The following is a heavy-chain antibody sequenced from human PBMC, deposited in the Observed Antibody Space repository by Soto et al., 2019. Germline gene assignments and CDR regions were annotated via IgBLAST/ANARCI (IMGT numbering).Heavy chain of an antibody. CDR2: IDPSDSYT. J-gene: IGHJ6*02. CDR3: ARRGHLTGYYTRSYYYYGMDV. Sequence: XDSLTISCKGSGYSFTSYWSSLVRQMPGKGLEWMGRIDPSDSYTNYSPSFQGHVTISADKSISTAYLQWSSLKASDTAMYYCARRGHLTGYYTRSYYYYGMDVWGQGTTVTVSS. CDR1: GYSFTSYW. V-gene: IGHV5-10-1*01. D-gene: IGHD3-9*01.